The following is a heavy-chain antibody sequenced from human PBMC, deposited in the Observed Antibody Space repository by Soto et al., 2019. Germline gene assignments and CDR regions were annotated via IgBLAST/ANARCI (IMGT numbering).Heavy chain of an antibody. Sequence: EVQLVESGGGLVQPGGSLRLSCAGSGFTFSDYYIDWVRQAPGKGLEWVGRSSDKGNSYSTEYAASVKGRFTVSRDASKNSLYLQMNSLKTEDTALYYCTRSKTGTTSSDYWGQGTLVTVSS. CDR2: SSDKGNSYST. CDR1: GFTFSDYY. J-gene: IGHJ4*02. D-gene: IGHD1-7*01. CDR3: TRSKTGTTSSDY. V-gene: IGHV3-72*01.